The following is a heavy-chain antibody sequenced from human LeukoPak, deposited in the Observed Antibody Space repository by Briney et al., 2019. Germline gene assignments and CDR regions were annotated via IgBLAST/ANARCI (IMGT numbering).Heavy chain of an antibody. Sequence: GGSLRLSCAASGFTFSSYSLNWVRQAPGKGLEWVSSITISSTYIYYADSVKGRFTVSRDNAKNSLYLQMNSLRAEGTAVYYCARDKAGGTPNYYYSMDVWGKGTTVTVSS. CDR3: ARDKAGGTPNYYYSMDV. CDR1: GFTFSSYS. J-gene: IGHJ6*03. D-gene: IGHD6-19*01. V-gene: IGHV3-21*01. CDR2: ITISSTYI.